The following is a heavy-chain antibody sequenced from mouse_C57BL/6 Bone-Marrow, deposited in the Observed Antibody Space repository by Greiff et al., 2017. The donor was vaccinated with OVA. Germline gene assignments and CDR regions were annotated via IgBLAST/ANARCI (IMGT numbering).Heavy chain of an antibody. J-gene: IGHJ3*01. V-gene: IGHV1-72*01. CDR3: TRQDRLRHGCFAY. CDR1: GYTFTSYW. Sequence: QVQLQQPGAELVKPGASVKLSCKASGYTFTSYWMHWVKQRPGRGLEWIGRIDPNSGGTKYNEKFKSKATLTVDKPSSTAYMQLSSLTSEDAAVYCCTRQDRLRHGCFAYWGQGTLVTVSA. D-gene: IGHD3-2*02. CDR2: IDPNSGGT.